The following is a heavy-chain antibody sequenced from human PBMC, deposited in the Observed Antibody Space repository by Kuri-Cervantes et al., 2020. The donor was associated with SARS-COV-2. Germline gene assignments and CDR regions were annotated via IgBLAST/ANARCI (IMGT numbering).Heavy chain of an antibody. CDR2: ISGSGGST. Sequence: GESLKISCAASGFTFSSYAMSWARQAPGKGLEWVSAISGSGGSTYYADSVKGRFTISRDNSKNTLYLQMSSLRAEDTAVYYCAKDWGYCSSTSCYDNWFDPWGQGTLVTVSS. CDR1: GFTFSSYA. CDR3: AKDWGYCSSTSCYDNWFDP. D-gene: IGHD2-2*01. J-gene: IGHJ5*02. V-gene: IGHV3-23*01.